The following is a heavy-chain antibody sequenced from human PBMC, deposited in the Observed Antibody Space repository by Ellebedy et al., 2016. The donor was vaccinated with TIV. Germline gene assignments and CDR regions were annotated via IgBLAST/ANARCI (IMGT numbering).Heavy chain of an antibody. CDR3: SRWRRTTTTGDDS. V-gene: IGHV4-31*03. CDR1: GGSISSGGYY. CDR2: IYNSGNT. D-gene: IGHD5-24*01. Sequence: LRLSXTVSGGSISSGGYYWSWIRQHPGKGLEWIGYIYNSGNTYYNPSLRSRLDISVDTSKNHFSLKLTSVTAADTAVYYCSRWRRTTTTGDDSWGQGTLVTVSS. J-gene: IGHJ4*02.